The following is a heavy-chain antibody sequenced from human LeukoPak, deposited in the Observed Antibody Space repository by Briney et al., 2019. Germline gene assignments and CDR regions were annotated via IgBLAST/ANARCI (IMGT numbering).Heavy chain of an antibody. Sequence: GGSLRLSCAASGFTFSTYNMSWVRQAPGKGLEWISDINSRTGAIYYADSVKGRFTNSRDNAENSLYLQMNSLRAEDTAVYYCVKGVGHFDFWSGYSRWGQGTLVTVSS. J-gene: IGHJ4*02. V-gene: IGHV3-48*04. CDR1: GFTFSTYN. CDR2: INSRTGAI. D-gene: IGHD3-3*01. CDR3: VKGVGHFDFWSGYSR.